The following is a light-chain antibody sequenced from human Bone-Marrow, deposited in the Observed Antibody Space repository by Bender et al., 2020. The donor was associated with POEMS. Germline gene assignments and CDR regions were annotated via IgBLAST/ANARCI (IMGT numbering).Light chain of an antibody. Sequence: QSALTQPASVSGSPGQSVTMSCTGTDSYVGYNRVSWYQQHPGKVPKLIIYDVINRPSGISDRFSGSKSRDTASLTISGLQTEDEAVYYCSSYSNTDTHVVFGGGTTLTVL. CDR2: DVI. V-gene: IGLV2-14*01. CDR1: DSYVGYNR. CDR3: SSYSNTDTHVV. J-gene: IGLJ2*01.